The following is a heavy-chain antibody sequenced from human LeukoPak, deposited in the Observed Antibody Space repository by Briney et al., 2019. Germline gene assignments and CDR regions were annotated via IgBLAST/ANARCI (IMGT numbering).Heavy chain of an antibody. CDR1: GGSISSYY. CDR3: ARGGSIPTSFDY. Sequence: SETLSLTCTVSGGSISSYYWSWIRQPPGKGLEWIGYIYYSGSTNYNPSPKSRVTITVDTSKNQFSLKLSSVTAADTAVYYCARGGSIPTSFDYWGQGTLVTVSS. CDR2: IYYSGST. J-gene: IGHJ4*02. D-gene: IGHD3-16*01. V-gene: IGHV4-59*01.